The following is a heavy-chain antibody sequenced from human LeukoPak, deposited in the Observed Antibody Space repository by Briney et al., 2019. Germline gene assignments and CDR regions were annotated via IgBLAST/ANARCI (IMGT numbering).Heavy chain of an antibody. CDR3: TRGDSFNWFDP. CDR2: IIPIFGTA. Sequence: ASVKVSCKASGCTFSSYAISWVRQAPGQGLEWTGGIIPIFGTANYAQKFQGRVRITADESASTAYMELSSLRSEDTAVYYCTRGDSFNWFDPWGQGTLVTVSS. CDR1: GCTFSSYA. V-gene: IGHV1-69*13. J-gene: IGHJ5*02. D-gene: IGHD3-22*01.